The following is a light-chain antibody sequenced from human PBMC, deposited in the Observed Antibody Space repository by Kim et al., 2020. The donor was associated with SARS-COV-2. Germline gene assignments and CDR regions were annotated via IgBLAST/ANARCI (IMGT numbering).Light chain of an antibody. J-gene: IGKJ2*01. CDR2: WAS. Sequence: ATINCKSSQSVLYSSNNQNYLAWYQQKPGQPPNLLIYWASTRESGVPDRFSGSGSGTDFTLTISNLQAEDVAVYYCQQYYTTPPTFGQGTKLEI. CDR1: QSVLYSSNNQNY. CDR3: QQYYTTPPT. V-gene: IGKV4-1*01.